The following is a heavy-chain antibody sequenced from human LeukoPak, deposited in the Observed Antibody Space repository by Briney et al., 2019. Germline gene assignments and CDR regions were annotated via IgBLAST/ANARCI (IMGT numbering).Heavy chain of an antibody. V-gene: IGHV4-39*07. CDR2: ISYSGTT. D-gene: IGHD3-22*01. CDR3: ARVSAYYYDSSGYSRQSDAPYFDS. J-gene: IGHJ4*02. Sequence: SETLSLTCTVSSASITSSPYFWGWIRQSPGKGLEWIGSISYSGTTYYNPSLKSRVTISLDKFKNQFSLKVNSVTAADTAVYYCARVSAYYYDSSGYSRQSDAPYFDSWGQGTLVTVSS. CDR1: SASITSSPYF.